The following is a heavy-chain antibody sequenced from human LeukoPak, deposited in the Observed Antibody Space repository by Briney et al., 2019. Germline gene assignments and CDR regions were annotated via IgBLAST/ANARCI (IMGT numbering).Heavy chain of an antibody. CDR1: GFTASKIY. CDR3: ARSSHVDTASGYHGMDV. CDR2: IYSGGST. J-gene: IGHJ6*02. D-gene: IGHD5-18*01. V-gene: IGHV3-53*04. Sequence: GGSLRLSCAASGFTASKIYMNWVRQAPGKGLEWVSTIYSGGSTYYADSVKGRFTISRHNSKNTLDPQMNSLRAEDTAVYYGARSSHVDTASGYHGMDVWGQGTTVTVSS.